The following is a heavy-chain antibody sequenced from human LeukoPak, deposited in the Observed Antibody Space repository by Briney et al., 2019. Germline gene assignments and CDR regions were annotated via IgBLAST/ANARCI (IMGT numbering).Heavy chain of an antibody. CDR2: IYTSGST. Sequence: SETLSLTCTVSGGSISSSSYYWGWIRQLPGKGLEWIGRIYTSGSTNYNPSLKSRVTMSVDTSKNQFSLKLSSVTAADTAVYYCARGYGRPDSGIIEMFDYWGQGTLVTVSS. V-gene: IGHV4-61*05. J-gene: IGHJ4*02. CDR1: GGSISSSSYY. CDR3: ARGYGRPDSGIIEMFDY. D-gene: IGHD1-26*01.